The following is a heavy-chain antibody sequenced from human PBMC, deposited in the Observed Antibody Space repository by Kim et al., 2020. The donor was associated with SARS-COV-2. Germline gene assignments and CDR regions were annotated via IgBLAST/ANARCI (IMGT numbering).Heavy chain of an antibody. CDR2: ISSSASVI. CDR3: VLSPLSLGWPYYFDY. D-gene: IGHD6-19*01. V-gene: IGHV3-11*01. CDR1: GFTFSDYY. Sequence: GGSLRLSCAASGFTFSDYYMTWVRQAPGKGLEWVSFISSSASVIYYGDAVRGRFIISRDNAQKSLYLQMNDLRGDDTAVYFCVLSPLSLGWPYYFDYWGRGTLVTVSS. J-gene: IGHJ4*02.